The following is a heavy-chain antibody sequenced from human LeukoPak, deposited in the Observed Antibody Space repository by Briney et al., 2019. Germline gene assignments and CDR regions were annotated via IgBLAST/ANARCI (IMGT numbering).Heavy chain of an antibody. CDR2: IIPIFGTA. V-gene: IGHV1-69*05. CDR1: GGTFSSYA. J-gene: IGHJ3*02. Sequence: SVKVSCKASGGTFSSYAISWVRQAPGQGLEWMGGIIPIFGTANYAQKFQGRVTITTDESTSTAYTELSRLRSEDTAVYYCARRSGGYYYDSSGYSDDAFDIWGQGTMVTVSS. D-gene: IGHD3-22*01. CDR3: ARRSGGYYYDSSGYSDDAFDI.